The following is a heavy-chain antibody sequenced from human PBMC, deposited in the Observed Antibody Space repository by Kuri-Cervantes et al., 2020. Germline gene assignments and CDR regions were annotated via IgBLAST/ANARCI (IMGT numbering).Heavy chain of an antibody. Sequence: GESLKISCAASGFTFSSYGMHWVRQAPGKGLEWVAVIRHDGSNKYYADSVKGRFTISRDNSKNTLYLQMNSLRAEDTAVYYCARAGGGGGAFDIWGQGTMVTVSS. CDR2: IRHDGSNK. CDR1: GFTFSSYG. D-gene: IGHD2-15*01. J-gene: IGHJ3*02. V-gene: IGHV3-33*01. CDR3: ARAGGGGGAFDI.